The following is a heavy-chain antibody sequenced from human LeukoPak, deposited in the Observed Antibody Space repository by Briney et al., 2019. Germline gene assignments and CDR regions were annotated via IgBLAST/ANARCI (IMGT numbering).Heavy chain of an antibody. CDR2: IYYSGST. J-gene: IGHJ6*02. CDR3: ARVGYYYYYGMDV. Sequence: ASETLSLTCTVSGGSISSYYWSWIRQPPGEGLEWIGYIYYSGSTNYNPSLKSRVTISVDTSKNQFSLKLSSVTAADTAVYYCARVGYYYYYGMDVWGQGTTVTVSS. V-gene: IGHV4-59*01. CDR1: GGSISSYY.